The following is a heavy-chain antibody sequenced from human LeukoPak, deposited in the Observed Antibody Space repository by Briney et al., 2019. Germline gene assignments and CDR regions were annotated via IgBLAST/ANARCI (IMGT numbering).Heavy chain of an antibody. Sequence: SETLSLTCAVYGGSFSGYYWSWIRQPPGKGLEWIGEINHSGSTNYNPSLKSRVTISVDTSKNQFSLKLSSVTAADTAVYYCASGSSNYDILTGYNPIARYFQHWGQGTLVTVSS. J-gene: IGHJ1*01. V-gene: IGHV4-34*01. CDR3: ASGSSNYDILTGYNPIARYFQH. D-gene: IGHD3-9*01. CDR2: INHSGST. CDR1: GGSFSGYY.